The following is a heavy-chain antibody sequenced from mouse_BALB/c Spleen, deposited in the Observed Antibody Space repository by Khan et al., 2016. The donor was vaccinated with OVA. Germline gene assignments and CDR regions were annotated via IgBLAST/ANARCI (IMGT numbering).Heavy chain of an antibody. CDR3: AVRGRYYYAMDY. CDR1: GFYIKDYY. Sequence: VQLKQSGAELVRPGALVKLSCKASGFYIKDYYMHWVKQRPEQGLEWIGWIDPENGNTIYDPKFQGKASITADTSSNTAYLQLSSLTSEDTAVYYCAVRGRYYYAMDYWGQGTSVTVSS. V-gene: IGHV14-1*02. J-gene: IGHJ4*01. CDR2: IDPENGNT. D-gene: IGHD3-2*02.